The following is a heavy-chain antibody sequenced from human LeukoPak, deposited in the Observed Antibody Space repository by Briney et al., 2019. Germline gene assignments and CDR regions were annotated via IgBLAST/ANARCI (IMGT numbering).Heavy chain of an antibody. V-gene: IGHV4-59*01. Sequence: SETLSLTCIVSGGSISTYYWNWIRQPPGKGLEWIGYIYHSGSTNYNPSLQSRVTISVDTSKNQFSLNLNSVTAADTAVYYCARGGAARPHFQNWGQGTLVTVSS. J-gene: IGHJ1*01. CDR2: IYHSGST. D-gene: IGHD6-6*01. CDR1: GGSISTYY. CDR3: ARGGAARPHFQN.